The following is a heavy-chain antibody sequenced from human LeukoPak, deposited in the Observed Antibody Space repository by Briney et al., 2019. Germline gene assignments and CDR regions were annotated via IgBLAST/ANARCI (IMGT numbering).Heavy chain of an antibody. V-gene: IGHV3-53*01. CDR2: IYSGGST. Sequence: PGGSLRLSCAASGFTVSSNYMSWVRQAPGKGLEWVSVIYSGGSTYYADSVKGRFTISRDNSKNTLYLQMNSLRAEDTAVYYCARASIAVAGTSFDYWGQGTLVTVSS. J-gene: IGHJ4*02. D-gene: IGHD6-19*01. CDR1: GFTVSSNY. CDR3: ARASIAVAGTSFDY.